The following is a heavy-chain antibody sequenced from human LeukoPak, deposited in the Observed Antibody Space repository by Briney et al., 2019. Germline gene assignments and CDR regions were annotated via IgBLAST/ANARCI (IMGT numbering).Heavy chain of an antibody. D-gene: IGHD3-10*01. CDR3: ARVTYGSGTYGAFDY. CDR1: GYTFTSYY. V-gene: IGHV1-46*01. Sequence: ASVKVSCKASGYTFTSYYMHWVRQAPGQGLEWMGLINPTGGSTGYAQKFQGRVTMTRDMSTSTAYMELSSLRAEDTAVYYCARVTYGSGTYGAFDYWGQGTLVTVSS. CDR2: INPTGGST. J-gene: IGHJ4*02.